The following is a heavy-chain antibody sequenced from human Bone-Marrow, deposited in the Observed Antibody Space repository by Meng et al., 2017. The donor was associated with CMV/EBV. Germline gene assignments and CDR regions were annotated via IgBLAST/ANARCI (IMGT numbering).Heavy chain of an antibody. CDR1: GFTFSSYW. V-gene: IGHV3-74*01. D-gene: IGHD3-3*01. Sequence: GESLKISCAASGFTFSSYWMHWVRQAPGKGLVWVSRINSDGSSTSYADSVKGRFTISRDNAKNSLYLRMNSLRTDDMGLYYCAKSRAGYSNYDYFDPWGRGTLVTVSS. CDR3: AKSRAGYSNYDYFDP. CDR2: INSDGSST. J-gene: IGHJ2*01.